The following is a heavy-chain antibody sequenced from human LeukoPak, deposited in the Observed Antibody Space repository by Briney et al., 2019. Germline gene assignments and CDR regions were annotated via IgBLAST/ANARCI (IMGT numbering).Heavy chain of an antibody. Sequence: SETLSLTCAVYGETFNGFYWSWIRQPPGKRLEWIGEINHSGSTNYNPSLKSRVTISADTSKNQFSLKLTSVTAADTAVYYCAREDCSGGSCSHFDYWGQGTLVTVYS. V-gene: IGHV4-34*01. D-gene: IGHD2-15*01. CDR2: INHSGST. CDR1: GETFNGFY. J-gene: IGHJ4*02. CDR3: AREDCSGGSCSHFDY.